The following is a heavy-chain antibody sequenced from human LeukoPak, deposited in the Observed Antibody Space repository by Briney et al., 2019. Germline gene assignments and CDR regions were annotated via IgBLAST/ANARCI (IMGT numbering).Heavy chain of an antibody. J-gene: IGHJ4*02. CDR3: ATQYSSGWYYFDY. CDR2: IHTSGTM. CDR1: GGSVSTGSYY. Sequence: SETLSLTCTVSGGSVSTGSYYWSWIRQPAGRGLEWIGHIHTSGTMNYNASLKSRVRISVETSKNQFSLKLSSVTAADTAVYYCATQYSSGWYYFDYWGQGTLVTVSS. D-gene: IGHD6-19*01. V-gene: IGHV4-61*09.